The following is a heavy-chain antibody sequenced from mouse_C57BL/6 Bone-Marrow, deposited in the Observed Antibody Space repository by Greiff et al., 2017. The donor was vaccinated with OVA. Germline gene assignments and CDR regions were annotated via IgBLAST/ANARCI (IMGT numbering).Heavy chain of an antibody. CDR1: GFTFSDYG. J-gene: IGHJ2*01. CDR3: ARLPYYGSSYDY. CDR2: ISSGSSTI. V-gene: IGHV5-17*01. Sequence: EVMLVESGGGLVKPGGSLKLSCAASGFTFSDYGMHWVRQAPEKGLEWVAYISSGSSTIYYADTVKGRFTISRDNAKNTLFLQMTSLRSEDTAMYYSARLPYYGSSYDYWGQGTTLTVSS. D-gene: IGHD1-1*01.